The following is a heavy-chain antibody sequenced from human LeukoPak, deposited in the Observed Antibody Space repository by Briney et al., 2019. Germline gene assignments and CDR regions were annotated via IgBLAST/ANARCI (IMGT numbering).Heavy chain of an antibody. CDR1: GYTFTSYG. Sequence: GASVKVSCKASGYTFTSYGISWVRQAPGQGLEWMGWISAYNGNTNYAQKLQGRVTMTTDTSTSTAYMELRSLRSDDTAVYYCARSAMDSSGWYSWFDPWGQGTLVTVSS. D-gene: IGHD6-19*01. V-gene: IGHV1-18*01. CDR2: ISAYNGNT. J-gene: IGHJ5*02. CDR3: ARSAMDSSGWYSWFDP.